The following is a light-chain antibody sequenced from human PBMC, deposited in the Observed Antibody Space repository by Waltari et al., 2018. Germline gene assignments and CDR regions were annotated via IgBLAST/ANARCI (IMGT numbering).Light chain of an antibody. V-gene: IGLV1-44*01. CDR3: AAWDNSLYGSV. CDR2: TTS. Sequence: QPVLTHSPSASVTPGQRVTISCSGGSSNIGSNVVNWYQHLPGTAPKLLIYTTSQRPSGVPDRCSGSKYGTSASLAISGLQSEDEADYYCAAWDNSLYGSVFGNGTKVTVL. CDR1: SSNIGSNV. J-gene: IGLJ1*01.